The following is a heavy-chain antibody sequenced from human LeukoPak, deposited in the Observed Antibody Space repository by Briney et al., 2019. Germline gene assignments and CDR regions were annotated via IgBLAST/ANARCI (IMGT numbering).Heavy chain of an antibody. D-gene: IGHD2-21*02. Sequence: PSETLSLTCAFSGYSIRSGDYWGWIRQSPGKGLKWIGSIYHSGSTHYNPSLKSRVTISVDTSKSQFSLMLSSVTAADTAVYYCARNRSVTATPGFDHWGQGTLVTVSS. CDR2: IYHSGST. J-gene: IGHJ4*02. CDR1: GYSIRSGDY. V-gene: IGHV4-38-2*01. CDR3: ARNRSVTATPGFDH.